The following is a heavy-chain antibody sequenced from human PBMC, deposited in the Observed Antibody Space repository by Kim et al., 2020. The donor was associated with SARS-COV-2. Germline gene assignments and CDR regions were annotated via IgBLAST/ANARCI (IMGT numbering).Heavy chain of an antibody. CDR1: GYTFTSYD. CDR2: MNPNSGNT. J-gene: IGHJ4*02. V-gene: IGHV1-8*01. D-gene: IGHD3-22*01. CDR3: ARGERGSGYYYDLIDY. Sequence: AAVKVSCKASGYTFTSYDMNWVRQATGQGLERMGWMNPNSGNTGYAQKFQDRVTMTRTTSISTAYMELSSLRSEDTAVYYCARGERGSGYYYDLIDYWGQGALVTVS.